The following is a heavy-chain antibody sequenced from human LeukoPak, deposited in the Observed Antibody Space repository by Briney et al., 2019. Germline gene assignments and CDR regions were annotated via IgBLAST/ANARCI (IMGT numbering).Heavy chain of an antibody. CDR3: AAGTSSSSPFDY. CDR1: GFTFTSSA. D-gene: IGHD6-6*01. Sequence: GASVKVSCKASGFTFTSSAVRWVRQARGQRLEWIGWIVVGSGNTNYAQKFQERDTITRDMSTSTAYMELSSLRSEDTAVYYCAAGTSSSSPFDYWGQGTLVTVSS. V-gene: IGHV1-58*01. J-gene: IGHJ4*02. CDR2: IVVGSGNT.